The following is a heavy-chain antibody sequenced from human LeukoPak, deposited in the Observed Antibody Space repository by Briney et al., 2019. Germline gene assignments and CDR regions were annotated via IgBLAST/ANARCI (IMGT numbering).Heavy chain of an antibody. Sequence: PGGSLRLSCAASGFTFSSYGMHWVRQAPGKGLEWVAVISYDGSNKYYADSVKGRFTISRDNSKNTLYLQMNSLRAEDTAVYYCLYHGEAFAYWGQGTLVTVSS. D-gene: IGHD4-17*01. J-gene: IGHJ4*02. CDR3: LYHGEAFAY. CDR2: ISYDGSNK. V-gene: IGHV3-30*03. CDR1: GFTFSSYG.